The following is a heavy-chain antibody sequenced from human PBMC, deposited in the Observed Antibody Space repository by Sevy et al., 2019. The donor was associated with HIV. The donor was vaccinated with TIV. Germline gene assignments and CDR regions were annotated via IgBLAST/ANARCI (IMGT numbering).Heavy chain of an antibody. CDR1: GFTFSSHA. CDR3: ARAISWGYQQPFDY. Sequence: GGSLRLSCAASGFTFSSHAMSWVRQAPGKGLEWVSAISDSGTTTYYEDSVKGRFTISRDNSKNTLYLQMDGLRAEDTAIYYRARAISWGYQQPFDYWGQGTLVTVSS. CDR2: ISDSGTTT. J-gene: IGHJ4*02. V-gene: IGHV3-23*01. D-gene: IGHD3-16*01.